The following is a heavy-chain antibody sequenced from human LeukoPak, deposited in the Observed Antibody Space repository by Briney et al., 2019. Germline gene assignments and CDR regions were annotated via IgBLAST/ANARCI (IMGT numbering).Heavy chain of an antibody. J-gene: IGHJ4*02. CDR3: AEYYFYDSSGYQQYYFDY. Sequence: QAGGSLRLSCATSGFTFSSYAMSWVRQAPGKGLEWVSGIGASGGSTYYADSVKGRFTISRDNSKNTLYLQMNSLRTEDTAVYYCAEYYFYDSSGYQQYYFDYWGQGTLVTVSS. D-gene: IGHD3-22*01. V-gene: IGHV3-23*01. CDR2: IGASGGST. CDR1: GFTFSSYA.